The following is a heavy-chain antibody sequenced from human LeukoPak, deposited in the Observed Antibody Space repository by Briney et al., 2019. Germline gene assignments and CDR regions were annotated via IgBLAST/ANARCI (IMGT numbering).Heavy chain of an antibody. CDR1: GFTFSAYE. D-gene: IGHD5-18*01. CDR3: TWIRKALGGFDT. Sequence: GGSLRLSCAASGFTFSAYEMNWVRQAPGKGPEWVGRIKSYGSGGTTDYGAPVKGRFTISRDDSKNMVYLQMNSLETEDTAVYYCTWIRKALGGFDTWGQGTMVTVSS. CDR2: IKSYGSGGTT. V-gene: IGHV3-15*01. J-gene: IGHJ3*02.